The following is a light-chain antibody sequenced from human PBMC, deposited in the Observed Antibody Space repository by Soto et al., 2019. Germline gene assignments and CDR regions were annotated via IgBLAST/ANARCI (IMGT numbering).Light chain of an antibody. Sequence: EIVLTQSPGTLSLSPGERATLSCRASQSVSSSFLAWYQQKPGQAPRLLIYGASSRATGIPDRFSGSGSGTDFTLTIRRLEPDDVAVYYCQQYDSSPWTFGQGTKVEIK. V-gene: IGKV3-20*01. CDR1: QSVSSSF. CDR2: GAS. J-gene: IGKJ1*01. CDR3: QQYDSSPWT.